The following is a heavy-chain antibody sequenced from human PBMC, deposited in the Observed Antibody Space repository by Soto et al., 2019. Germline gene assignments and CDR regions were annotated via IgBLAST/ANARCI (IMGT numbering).Heavy chain of an antibody. V-gene: IGHV3-48*02. D-gene: IGHD6-19*01. J-gene: IGHJ4*02. CDR3: ARDSDSSGWYYFDY. CDR1: GFTFSSYT. Sequence: GGSLRFSCAASGFTFSSYTMNWVRQAPGKGLEWVSYISTTGSTLFYSDSVQGRFTISRDNAKNSLYLQMNSLRDEDTAVYYCARDSDSSGWYYFDYWGQGALVTVSS. CDR2: ISTTGSTL.